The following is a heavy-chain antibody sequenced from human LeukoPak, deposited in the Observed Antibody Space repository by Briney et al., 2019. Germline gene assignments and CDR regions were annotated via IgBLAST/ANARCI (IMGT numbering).Heavy chain of an antibody. J-gene: IGHJ4*02. V-gene: IGHV4-59*01. Sequence: SETLSLTCTVSGGSISSYYWSWIRQPPGKGLEWIGYIYYSGSTNYNPSLKSRVTISVDTSKNQFSLKLSSVTAADTAVYYCARDLMLPGYFDYWGQETLVTVSS. CDR2: IYYSGST. D-gene: IGHD3-10*02. CDR3: ARDLMLPGYFDY. CDR1: GGSISSYY.